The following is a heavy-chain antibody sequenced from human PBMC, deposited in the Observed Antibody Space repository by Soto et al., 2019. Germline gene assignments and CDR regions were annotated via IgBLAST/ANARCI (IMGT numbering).Heavy chain of an antibody. Sequence: PGGSLRLSCAASGFTFSSHWMSWVRQAPGKGLEWLASIKQDGSEKHYVDSVKGRFTISRDNAKNSLYLQMNSLRVEDTAVYYCARVYYDYIWGSYPLVFWGQGTLVPVSS. CDR3: ARVYYDYIWGSYPLVF. D-gene: IGHD3-16*02. J-gene: IGHJ4*02. CDR1: GFTFSSHW. CDR2: IKQDGSEK. V-gene: IGHV3-7*01.